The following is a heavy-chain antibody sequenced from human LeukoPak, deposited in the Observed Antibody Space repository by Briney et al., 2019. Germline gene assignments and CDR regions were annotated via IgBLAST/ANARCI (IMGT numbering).Heavy chain of an antibody. D-gene: IGHD1-26*01. CDR1: GGTFSSYA. V-gene: IGHV1-69*05. CDR2: IIPIFGTA. J-gene: IGHJ5*02. CDR3: ARVAVGATRDWFDP. Sequence: SVKVSCKASGGTFSSYAISWVRQAPGQGLEWMGGIIPIFGTANYAQKFQGRVTITTDESTSTAYMELSSLRSEDTAVYYCARVAVGATRDWFDPWGQGTLVTVSS.